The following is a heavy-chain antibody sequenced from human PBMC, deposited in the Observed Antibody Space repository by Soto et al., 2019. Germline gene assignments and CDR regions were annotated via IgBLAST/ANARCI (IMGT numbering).Heavy chain of an antibody. V-gene: IGHV4-59*01. CDR2: IFYSGST. D-gene: IGHD3-10*02. Sequence: QVQLQESGPGLVKPSETLSLTCTVSGGSISSYYWSWIRQPPGKGLEWIGFIFYSGSTSYNPSLKSRVTVPIDPSEYQFSLKLNSVTAADAAVYYCASMIGDPVLSFDSWGQGTLVAVSS. CDR3: ASMIGDPVLSFDS. CDR1: GGSISSYY. J-gene: IGHJ5*01.